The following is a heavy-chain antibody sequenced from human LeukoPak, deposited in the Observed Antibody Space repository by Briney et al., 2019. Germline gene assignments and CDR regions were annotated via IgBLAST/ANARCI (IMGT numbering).Heavy chain of an antibody. CDR1: GGSISSYY. V-gene: IGHV4-59*08. CDR2: IYYSGST. D-gene: IGHD5-12*01. CDR3: ARSDGYNWIGTTDY. Sequence: SSETLSLTCTVSGGSISSYYWSWIRKPPGKGLEWIGNIYYSGSTNYNPSLKSRVTISVDTSKNQFSLKLSSVTAADTAVYYCARSDGYNWIGTTDYWGQGTLVTVSS. J-gene: IGHJ4*02.